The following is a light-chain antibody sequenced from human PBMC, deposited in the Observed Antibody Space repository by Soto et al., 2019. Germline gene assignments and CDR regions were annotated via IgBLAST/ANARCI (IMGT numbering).Light chain of an antibody. CDR2: KAS. V-gene: IGKV1-5*03. CDR3: LQYSSHSWT. CDR1: QTISSW. J-gene: IGKJ1*01. Sequence: DIKMTQSPSTLSGSVGDRVTITCRASQTISSWLAWYQQKPGKAPKLLIYKASTLKSGVPSRFSGSGSGAEFTLTISRLQPDDVATYYCLQYSSHSWTFGQGTKVDIK.